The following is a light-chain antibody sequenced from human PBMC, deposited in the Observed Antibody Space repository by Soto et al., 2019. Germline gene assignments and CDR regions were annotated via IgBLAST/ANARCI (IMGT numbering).Light chain of an antibody. Sequence: DIVVTQSPATLSLFPGETATLSCRASQSISSSLTWYQKKPGQPPRLLIYDASLRATGVPARFSGSGSGTEFTLTIDNLEPEDFAVYYCQQRTNWPPWTLGQGTKVEIK. CDR3: QQRTNWPPWT. V-gene: IGKV3-11*01. J-gene: IGKJ1*01. CDR1: QSISSS. CDR2: DAS.